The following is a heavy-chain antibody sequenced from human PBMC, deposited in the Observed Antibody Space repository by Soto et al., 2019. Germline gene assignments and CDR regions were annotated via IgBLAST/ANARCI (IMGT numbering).Heavy chain of an antibody. J-gene: IGHJ4*02. V-gene: IGHV3-30-3*01. Sequence: GGSLRLSCAASGFTFSSYAMHWVRQAPGKGLEWVAVISYDGSNKYYADSVKGRFTISRDNSKNTLYLQMNSLRAEDTAVYYCARDSLFSIAARHGTSYYFDYWGQGTLVTVSS. CDR2: ISYDGSNK. CDR1: GFTFSSYA. CDR3: ARDSLFSIAARHGTSYYFDY. D-gene: IGHD6-6*01.